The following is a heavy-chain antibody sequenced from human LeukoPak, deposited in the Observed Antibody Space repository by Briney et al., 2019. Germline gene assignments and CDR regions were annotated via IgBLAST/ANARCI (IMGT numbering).Heavy chain of an antibody. CDR1: GYSFTVYY. D-gene: IGHD6-19*01. V-gene: IGHV1-2*02. CDR3: VSVIAVAGTYAFDI. CDR2: INPNSGGT. J-gene: IGHJ3*02. Sequence: ASVKVSFKASGYSFTVYYMYWVRQAPGQGLEWMGWINPNSGGTNYAQKFQGRVTMTRDTSISTAYMELSRLRSDDTAVYYCVSVIAVAGTYAFDIWGQGTMVTVSS.